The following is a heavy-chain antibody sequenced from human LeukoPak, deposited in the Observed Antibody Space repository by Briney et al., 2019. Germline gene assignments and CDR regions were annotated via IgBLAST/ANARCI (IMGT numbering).Heavy chain of an antibody. CDR3: ARAGGDPGYYYYYYMDV. CDR2: ISAYTGNT. Sequence: ASVKVSCKASGYTFTSYGISWVRQAPGQGLEWMGWISAYTGNTNYAQKLLGRVTMTTDTSTSTAYMELRSLRSDDTAVYYCARAGGDPGYYYYYYMDVWGKGTTVTVSS. V-gene: IGHV1-18*01. CDR1: GYTFTSYG. J-gene: IGHJ6*03. D-gene: IGHD3-10*01.